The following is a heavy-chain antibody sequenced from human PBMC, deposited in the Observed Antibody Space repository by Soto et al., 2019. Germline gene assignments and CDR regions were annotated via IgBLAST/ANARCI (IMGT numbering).Heavy chain of an antibody. J-gene: IGHJ4*02. CDR2: VSHDGRNT. CDR1: GFTFSDYA. Sequence: VQLVESGGGVVQPGRSLRLSCAASGFTFSDYAMHWVRQAPGKGLEWVAVVSHDGRNTNYADSVKGRFTISRDSSKNTVPLEMPRRRAEDTAVYYCAKGGRQWLVTSDFNYWGQGALVTVSS. V-gene: IGHV3-30*04. CDR3: AKGGRQWLVTSDFNY. D-gene: IGHD6-19*01.